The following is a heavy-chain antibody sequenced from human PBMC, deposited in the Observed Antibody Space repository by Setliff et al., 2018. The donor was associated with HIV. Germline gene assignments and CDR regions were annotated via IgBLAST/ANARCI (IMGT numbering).Heavy chain of an antibody. D-gene: IGHD6-13*01. V-gene: IGHV3-43D*03. CDR3: AALGYSSTWNY. J-gene: IGHJ4*02. Sequence: PGGSLRLSCAASGFTFDDYAMHWVRQAPGKGLEWVSFISWDGGSSDYADSVKGRFTISRDNSKSSPFLQMDSLRAEDTAFYYCAALGYSSTWNYWGQGTLVTVSS. CDR2: ISWDGGSS. CDR1: GFTFDDYA.